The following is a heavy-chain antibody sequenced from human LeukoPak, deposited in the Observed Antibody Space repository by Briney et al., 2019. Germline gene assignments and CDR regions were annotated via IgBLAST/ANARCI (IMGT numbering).Heavy chain of an antibody. CDR1: GFTFSSYA. V-gene: IGHV3-23*01. D-gene: IGHD3-16*01. Sequence: GGSLRLSCAASGFTFSSYAMSWVRQAPGKGLEWVSAISGSGGSTYYADSVKGRFTISRDNAKNTLYLQMNSLRAEDTAVYYCARDPYDTGYFDYWGQGTLVTVSS. CDR2: ISGSGGST. CDR3: ARDPYDTGYFDY. J-gene: IGHJ4*02.